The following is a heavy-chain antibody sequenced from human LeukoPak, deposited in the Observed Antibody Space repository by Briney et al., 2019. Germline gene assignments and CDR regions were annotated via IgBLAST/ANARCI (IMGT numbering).Heavy chain of an antibody. J-gene: IGHJ3*02. D-gene: IGHD3-10*01. CDR1: GYTLTELS. Sequence: ASVKVSCKVSGYTLTELSMHWVRQAPGKGLEWMGGFDPEDGETIYAQKFQGRVTMTEDTSTDTAYMELSSLRSEDTAVYYCATVVWFGTRGGAFDIWGQGTMVTVSS. CDR2: FDPEDGET. V-gene: IGHV1-24*01. CDR3: ATVVWFGTRGGAFDI.